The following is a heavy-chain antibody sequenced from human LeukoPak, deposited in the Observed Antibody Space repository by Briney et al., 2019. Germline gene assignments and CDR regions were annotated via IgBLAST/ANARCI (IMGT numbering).Heavy chain of an antibody. CDR1: GGTFSSYA. V-gene: IGHV1-69*04. Sequence: SVKVSCKASGGTFSSYAISWVRQAPGQGLEWMGRIIPILGIANYAQKFQGRVTITADKSTSTAYMELSSLRSEDTAVYYCARFSGSTWHLDYWGQGTLVTVSS. J-gene: IGHJ4*02. D-gene: IGHD6-13*01. CDR3: ARFSGSTWHLDY. CDR2: IIPILGIA.